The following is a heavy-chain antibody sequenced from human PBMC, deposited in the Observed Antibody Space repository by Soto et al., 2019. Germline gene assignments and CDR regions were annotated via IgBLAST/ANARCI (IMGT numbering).Heavy chain of an antibody. CDR2: TSAYNGNT. Sequence: ASVKVSCTASGYTFTSYGISWVRQAPGQGLEWMGWTSAYNGNTNYAQKLQGRVTMTTDTSTSTAYMELRRLRSDDTAVYFCGRYYNILTGYYKGIDDSGEGILVTVSS. D-gene: IGHD3-9*01. J-gene: IGHJ4*02. CDR3: GRYYNILTGYYKGIDD. V-gene: IGHV1-18*01. CDR1: GYTFTSYG.